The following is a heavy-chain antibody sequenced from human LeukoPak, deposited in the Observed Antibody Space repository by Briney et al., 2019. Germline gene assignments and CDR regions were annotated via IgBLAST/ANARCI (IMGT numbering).Heavy chain of an antibody. D-gene: IGHD5-12*01. V-gene: IGHV3-30*01. CDR1: GFTFSSYA. CDR2: ISYDGSNK. CDR3: AGDNVGLPDY. J-gene: IGHJ4*02. Sequence: GALSLSCAASGFTFSSYAMHWVRQAPGKGLEWVAVISYDGSNKYYADSVKGRFTISRDNSKNTLYLQMNSLRAEDTAVYYCAGDNVGLPDYWGQGTLVSVSS.